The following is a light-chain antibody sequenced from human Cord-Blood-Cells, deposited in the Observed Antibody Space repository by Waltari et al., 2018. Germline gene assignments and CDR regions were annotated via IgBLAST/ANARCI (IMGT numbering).Light chain of an antibody. J-gene: IGLJ1*01. CDR1: SRDVGGYTY. CDR3: SSYTSSSTWV. CDR2: EVS. Sequence: QSALTQPASVSGSPGQSITIPCTGTSRDVGGYTYVSWYQQHPGKAPKLMIYEVSNRPSGVSNRFSGSKSGNTASLTISGLQAEDEADYYCSSYTSSSTWVFGTGTKVTVL. V-gene: IGLV2-14*01.